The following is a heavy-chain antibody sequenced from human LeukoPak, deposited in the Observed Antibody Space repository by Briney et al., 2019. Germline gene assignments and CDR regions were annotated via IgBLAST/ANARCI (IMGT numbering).Heavy chain of an antibody. CDR3: AKDDGSRSYSVY. J-gene: IGHJ4*02. Sequence: PSETLSLTCTVSGGSISSYYWSWLRQPPGKGLEWTGYIYHSGSTNYNPSLKSRVTISVDTSKNQFSLKLSSVTAADTAVYYCAKDDGSRSYSVYWGQGTLVTVSS. CDR1: GGSISSYY. D-gene: IGHD1-26*01. CDR2: IYHSGST. V-gene: IGHV4-59*01.